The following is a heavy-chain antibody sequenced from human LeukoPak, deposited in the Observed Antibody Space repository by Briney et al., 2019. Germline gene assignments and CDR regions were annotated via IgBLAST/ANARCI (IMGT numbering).Heavy chain of an antibody. Sequence: GGSLRLSCAVSGVTFRSYWMSWVRQAPGKGLEWVANIKEDGSEKYYVDSVRGRFTISRDNAKNSVYLQMNSLRAEDTALYYCATVGYIEATTLLLDAFDMWGQGTMVSVSS. J-gene: IGHJ3*02. D-gene: IGHD5-12*01. CDR3: ATVGYIEATTLLLDAFDM. CDR1: GVTFRSYW. CDR2: IKEDGSEK. V-gene: IGHV3-7*01.